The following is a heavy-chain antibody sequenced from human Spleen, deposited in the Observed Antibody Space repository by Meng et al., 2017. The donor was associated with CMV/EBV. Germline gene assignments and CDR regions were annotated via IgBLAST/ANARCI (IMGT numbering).Heavy chain of an antibody. CDR2: ISYDGSNK. V-gene: IGHV3-30*04. CDR1: GFTFSSYA. J-gene: IGHJ4*02. D-gene: IGHD1-26*01. Sequence: GESLKISCAASGFTFSSYAMHWVRQAPGKGLEWVAVISYDGSNKYYADSVKGRFTISRDNSKSTLFLQMSGLRAEDTAVYYCAKDSHPGSSGTYWPPSHDDWGQGTLVTVSS. CDR3: AKDSHPGSSGTYWPPSHDD.